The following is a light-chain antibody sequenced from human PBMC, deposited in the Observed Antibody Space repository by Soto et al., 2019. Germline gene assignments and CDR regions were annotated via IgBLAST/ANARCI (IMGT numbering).Light chain of an antibody. CDR1: QSVSSN. J-gene: IGKJ3*01. V-gene: IGKV3-15*01. CDR3: QQYNNWPPL. CDR2: GAS. Sequence: EIVMTQSPATLSVSPGERATLSCRASQSVSSNLAWYQQKPGQAPRLLIYGASTRAPGIPARFSGSGSGTEFTRTISSLQSEDFAVYYWQQYNNWPPLFGPGTKVDIK.